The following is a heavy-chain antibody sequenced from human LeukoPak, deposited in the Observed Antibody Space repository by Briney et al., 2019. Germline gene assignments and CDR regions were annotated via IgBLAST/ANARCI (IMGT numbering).Heavy chain of an antibody. CDR2: IWYDGNNI. D-gene: IGHD5-12*01. Sequence: GGSLILSCAVSGFTFTAYGMHWVRQAPGKGLEWVAVIWYDGNNIYYADSVKGRFTISRDNSKNTLYLQMNSLRAEDTALYYCVRDPYEAYWGQGTLVTVSS. J-gene: IGHJ4*02. V-gene: IGHV3-33*01. CDR1: GFTFTAYG. CDR3: VRDPYEAY.